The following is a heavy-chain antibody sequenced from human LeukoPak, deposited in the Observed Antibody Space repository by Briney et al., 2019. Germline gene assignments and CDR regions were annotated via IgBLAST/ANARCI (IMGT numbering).Heavy chain of an antibody. Sequence: PGGSLRLSCAASGFTFSNYGMHWVRQTPGKGLEWVAFIRHDGNSKLYADSLKGRFTISRDNSRNAMYLQMDSLRDEDTAVYYCAKGYLGLCTGVTCFHFDYWGRGTLATVSS. CDR1: GFTFSNYG. CDR2: IRHDGNSK. D-gene: IGHD2-15*01. CDR3: AKGYLGLCTGVTCFHFDY. J-gene: IGHJ4*02. V-gene: IGHV3-30*02.